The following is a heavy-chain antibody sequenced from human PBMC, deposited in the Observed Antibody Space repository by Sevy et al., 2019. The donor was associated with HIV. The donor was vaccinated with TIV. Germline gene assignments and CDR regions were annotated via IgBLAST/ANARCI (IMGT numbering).Heavy chain of an antibody. V-gene: IGHV5-51*01. CDR2: IYPGDSVT. CDR3: TGYPIVVVPAAEYYFDY. J-gene: IGHJ4*02. Sequence: GESLKISCKGSGYTFSNYWIGWVRQMPGKGLEWMGVIYPGDSVTRYSPSFQGQVTMSADQSASTAYLQWSSLKTSDTAIYYCTGYPIVVVPAAEYYFDYWGQGTLVTVSS. D-gene: IGHD2-2*01. CDR1: GYTFSNYW.